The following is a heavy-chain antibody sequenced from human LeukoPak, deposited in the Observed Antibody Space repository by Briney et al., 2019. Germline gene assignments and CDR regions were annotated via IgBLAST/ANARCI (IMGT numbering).Heavy chain of an antibody. J-gene: IGHJ4*02. CDR1: GGSISSGGYY. V-gene: IGHV4-31*03. D-gene: IGHD3-3*01. CDR2: IYYSGST. Sequence: PSETLSLTCTVSGGSISSGGYYWSWIRQHPGKGLEWIGYIYYSGSTYYSPSLKSRVTISVDTSKNQFSLKLSSVTAADTAVYYCASQGRDTIFGVVRGGHFDYWGQGTLVTVSS. CDR3: ASQGRDTIFGVVRGGHFDY.